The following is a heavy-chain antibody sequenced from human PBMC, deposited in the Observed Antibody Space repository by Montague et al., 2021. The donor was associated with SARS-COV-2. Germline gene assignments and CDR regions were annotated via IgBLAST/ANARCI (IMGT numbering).Heavy chain of an antibody. CDR2: LYNSGSP. V-gene: IGHV4-59*08. J-gene: IGHJ6*02. CDR1: GDSISSYY. D-gene: IGHD2-15*01. Sequence: SETLSLTCTVSGDSISSYYWSWIRQPPGKGLEWIGYLYNSGSPKYNPSLKSRVTISVDTSKNQFSLKLSSVTAADTAVYYCARHIEKEGTYYYYYGMDVWGQGTTVTVSS. CDR3: ARHIEKEGTYYYYYGMDV.